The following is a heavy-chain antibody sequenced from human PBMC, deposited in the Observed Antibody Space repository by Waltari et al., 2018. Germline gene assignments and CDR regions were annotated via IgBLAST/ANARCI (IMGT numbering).Heavy chain of an antibody. CDR1: GGSISSYY. CDR3: ARHPYSSGWYSFDY. Sequence: QVQLQESGPGLVKPSETLSLTCTVSGGSISSYYWSWIRQPPGKGLEWIGYIYYSGSTNYNPSLKSRVTISVDTSKNQFSLKLSSVTAADTAVYYCARHPYSSGWYSFDYWGQGTLVTVSS. J-gene: IGHJ4*02. CDR2: IYYSGST. V-gene: IGHV4-59*08. D-gene: IGHD6-19*01.